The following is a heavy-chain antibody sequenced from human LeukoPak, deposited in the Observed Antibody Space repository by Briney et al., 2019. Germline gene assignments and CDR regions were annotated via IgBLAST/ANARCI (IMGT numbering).Heavy chain of an antibody. CDR2: INHSGST. V-gene: IGHV4-34*01. CDR3: ASGQFKSSLDY. CDR1: GGSFSGYY. D-gene: IGHD2-2*01. Sequence: SETLSLTCAVYGGSFSGYYWSWIRQPPGKGLEWIGEINHSGSTYYNPSLKSRVTISVDRSKNQFSLKLSSVTAADTAVYYCASGQFKSSLDYWGQGTLVTVSS. J-gene: IGHJ4*02.